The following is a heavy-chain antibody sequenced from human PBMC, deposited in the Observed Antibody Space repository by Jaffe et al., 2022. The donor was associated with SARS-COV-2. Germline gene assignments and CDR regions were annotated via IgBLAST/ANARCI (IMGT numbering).Heavy chain of an antibody. CDR1: GDSLSSYY. CDR3: ARGGVGRNDAFDI. Sequence: QVQLQESGPGLVKPSETLSLTCTVSGDSLSSYYWSWIRQPPGKGLEWIGYIYYSGSTNYNPSLKSRVTISVDSSKNYFSLRLSSVTAADTALYYCARGGVGRNDAFDIWGQGTMVTVSS. V-gene: IGHV4-59*01. CDR2: IYYSGST. J-gene: IGHJ3*02. D-gene: IGHD3-3*01.